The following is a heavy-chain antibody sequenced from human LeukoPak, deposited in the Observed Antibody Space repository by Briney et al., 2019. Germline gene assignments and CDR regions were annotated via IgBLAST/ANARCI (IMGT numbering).Heavy chain of an antibody. D-gene: IGHD3-3*01. V-gene: IGHV4-39*01. CDR1: GGSISSSSHY. Sequence: SETLSLTCTVSGGSISSSSHYWGWIRQPPGKGLEWIGSICYSGSTYYNPSLKSRVTISVDTSKNQFSLKLSSVTAADTAVYYCARQRTYYDFWSGYYLQAFDIWGQGTMVTVSS. CDR3: ARQRTYYDFWSGYYLQAFDI. CDR2: ICYSGST. J-gene: IGHJ3*02.